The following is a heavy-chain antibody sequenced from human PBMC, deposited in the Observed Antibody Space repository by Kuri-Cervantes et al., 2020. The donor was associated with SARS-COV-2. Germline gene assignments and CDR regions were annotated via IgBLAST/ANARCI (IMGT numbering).Heavy chain of an antibody. CDR2: IYYSGTT. Sequence: SETLSLTCTVSGDSISSGSYYWGWIRQPPGKGLEWIGTIYYSGTTYYKPSLKSRVTISVDTSKNQFSLKLYSVTAADTAIYYCARNGEIISSSSYFDYWGRGTLVTDSS. J-gene: IGHJ4*02. V-gene: IGHV4-39*07. CDR3: ARNGEIISSSSYFDY. CDR1: GDSISSGSYY. D-gene: IGHD6-6*01.